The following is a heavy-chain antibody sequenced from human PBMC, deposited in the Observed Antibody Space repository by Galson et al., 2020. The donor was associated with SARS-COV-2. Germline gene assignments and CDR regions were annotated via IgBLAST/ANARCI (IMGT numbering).Heavy chain of an antibody. CDR1: GFTVSSNY. CDR3: ARDPSSGNSYWYFDL. Sequence: GGSLRLSCVASGFTVSSNYMSWVRQTPGKGLEWVSIMYSAGRTYYADSVKGRFTISRDNSNNALHLQMNNLRAEDTAVYYCARDPSSGNSYWYFDLWGRGTLVTVSS. CDR2: MYSAGRT. V-gene: IGHV3-53*01. D-gene: IGHD3-22*01. J-gene: IGHJ2*01.